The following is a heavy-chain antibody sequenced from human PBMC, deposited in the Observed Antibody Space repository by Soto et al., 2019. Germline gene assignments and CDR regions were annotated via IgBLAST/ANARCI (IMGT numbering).Heavy chain of an antibody. V-gene: IGHV4-38-2*01. CDR3: ATSQKGYNWNYFDH. CDR1: GYSISTGFN. J-gene: IGHJ4*02. CDR2: IYHSGST. Sequence: SETLSLTCAVSGYSISTGFNWAWIRQPPGKGLEWIGSIYHSGSTYYNLSPKSRVTISSDASKNQFSLKVSGVSAADTAVYYCATSQKGYNWNYFDHWGQGALVTVSS. D-gene: IGHD1-20*01.